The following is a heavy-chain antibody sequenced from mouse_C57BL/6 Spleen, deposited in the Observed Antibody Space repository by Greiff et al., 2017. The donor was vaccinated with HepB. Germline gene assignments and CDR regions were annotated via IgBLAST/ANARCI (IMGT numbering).Heavy chain of an antibody. D-gene: IGHD3-3*01. CDR1: GYTFTSYW. CDR2: IDPSDSYT. CDR3: ARGDGDTRSSDY. Sequence: VQLQQPGAELVMPGASVKLSCKASGYTFTSYWMHWVKQRPGQGLEWIGEIDPSDSYTNYNQKFKGKSTLTVDKSSSTAYMQLSSLTSEDSAVYDCARGDGDTRSSDYWGQGTTLTVSS. V-gene: IGHV1-69*01. J-gene: IGHJ2*01.